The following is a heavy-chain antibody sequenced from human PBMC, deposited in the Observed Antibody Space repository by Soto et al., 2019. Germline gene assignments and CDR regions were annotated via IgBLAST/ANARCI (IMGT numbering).Heavy chain of an antibody. CDR2: IWYDGSNK. CDR3: ARDDIPGRAVAIYGMDV. CDR1: GFTFSNYG. Sequence: QVQLVESGGGVVQPGRSLRLSCAASGFTFSNYGMHWVRQAPGKGLEWVAVIWYDGSNKYYADSVKGRFTISRDNSKNTLYLQMNSLRAADTAVYYCARDDIPGRAVAIYGMDVWGQGTTVTVSS. J-gene: IGHJ6*02. V-gene: IGHV3-33*01. D-gene: IGHD6-19*01.